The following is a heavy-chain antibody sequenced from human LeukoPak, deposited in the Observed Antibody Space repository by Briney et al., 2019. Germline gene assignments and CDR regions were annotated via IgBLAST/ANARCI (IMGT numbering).Heavy chain of an antibody. Sequence: GGSLRLSCEASGFSFSSYNMDWVRQTPGKGLEWISSITTSSTYTFYADSVKGRFTISRDNARNSLYLQMNSLTAEDTAVYYCARDPYSGAYGNTYYYMDVWGKGTTVTISS. CDR1: GFSFSSYN. CDR2: ITTSSTYT. J-gene: IGHJ6*03. D-gene: IGHD1-26*01. V-gene: IGHV3-21*01. CDR3: ARDPYSGAYGNTYYYMDV.